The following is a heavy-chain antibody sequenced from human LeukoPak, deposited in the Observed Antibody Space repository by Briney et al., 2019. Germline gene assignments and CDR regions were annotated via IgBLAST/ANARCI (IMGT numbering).Heavy chain of an antibody. D-gene: IGHD3-10*01. CDR1: GFTFSSYE. V-gene: IGHV3-48*03. J-gene: IGHJ6*03. CDR2: ISSSGYTI. CDR3: ARVMGSGPPYYYCYYMDV. Sequence: PGGSLRLSCAASGFTFSSYEINWVRLAPGKGLEWVSYISSSGYTIYYTDSVKGRFTISRDNAKNSLYLQMNTLRAEDTAVYYCARVMGSGPPYYYCYYMDVWGKGTTVTVSS.